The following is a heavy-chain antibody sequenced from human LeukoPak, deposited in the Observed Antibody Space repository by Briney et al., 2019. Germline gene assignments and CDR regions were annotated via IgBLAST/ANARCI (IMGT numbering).Heavy chain of an antibody. CDR3: ARHPGGYSYPGKPYYFDY. Sequence: SETLSLTCTVSGGSISSSSYYWGWIRQPPGKGLEWIGSIYYSGSTYYNPSLKSRVTISVDTSKNQFSLKLSSVTAADTAVYYCARHPGGYSYPGKPYYFDYWGRGTLVTVSS. CDR2: IYYSGST. CDR1: GGSISSSSYY. V-gene: IGHV4-39*01. J-gene: IGHJ4*02. D-gene: IGHD5-18*01.